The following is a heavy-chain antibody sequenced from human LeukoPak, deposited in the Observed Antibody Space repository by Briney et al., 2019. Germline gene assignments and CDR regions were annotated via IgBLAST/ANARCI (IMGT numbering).Heavy chain of an antibody. V-gene: IGHV1-18*01. CDR2: ISAYNGNT. J-gene: IGHJ6*02. CDR1: GYTFTSYG. CDR3: ARVSSSHYYYYGMDV. D-gene: IGHD2-2*01. Sequence: GASVKVSCKASGYTFTSYGISWVRQAPGQGLEWMGWISAYNGNTNYAQKLQGRVTMTTDTSTSTAYMELRSLRSDDTAVYYCARVSSSHYYYYGMDVWGQGTTVIVSS.